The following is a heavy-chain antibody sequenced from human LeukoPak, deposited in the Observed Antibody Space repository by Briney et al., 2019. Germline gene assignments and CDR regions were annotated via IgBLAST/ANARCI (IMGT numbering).Heavy chain of an antibody. V-gene: IGHV3-23*01. D-gene: IGHD6-19*01. CDR1: GFTFSSYA. CDR2: ISGSGGST. Sequence: GGSLRLSCAASGFTFSSYAMSWVRQAPGKGLEWVSAISGSGGSTYYADSVKGRFTISRDNSKNTLYLQMNSLRAEGTAVYYCAKGRQWLDFFDYWGQGTLVTVSS. J-gene: IGHJ4*02. CDR3: AKGRQWLDFFDY.